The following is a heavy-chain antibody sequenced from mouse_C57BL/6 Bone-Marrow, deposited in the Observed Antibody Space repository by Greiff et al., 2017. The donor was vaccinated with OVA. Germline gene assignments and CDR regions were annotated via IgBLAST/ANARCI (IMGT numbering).Heavy chain of an antibody. D-gene: IGHD3-1*01. CDR2: INYDGSST. CDR3: ARDREFGY. CDR1: GFTFSDYY. Sequence: EVKLVESEGGLVQPGSSMKLSCTASGFTFSDYYMAWVRQVPEKGLEWVANINYDGSSTYYLDSLKSRFIISRDNAKNILYLQMSSLKSEDTATYYCARDREFGYWGQGTLVTVAA. J-gene: IGHJ3*01. V-gene: IGHV5-16*01.